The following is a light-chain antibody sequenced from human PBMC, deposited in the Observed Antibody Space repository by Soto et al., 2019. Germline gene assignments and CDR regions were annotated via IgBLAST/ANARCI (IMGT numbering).Light chain of an antibody. V-gene: IGKV2-28*01. Sequence: DIVMTQSPLSLPVTPGEPASISCRSSQSLLHSNGYNYLDWYLQKPGQSPQLLFYLGSSRATVVPDRFSGSGSGTDFTLKISRVEAEDVGVYYCMDALQSPLKCGGGTKVESK. CDR3: MDALQSPLK. CDR2: LGS. J-gene: IGKJ4*02. CDR1: QSLLHSNGYNY.